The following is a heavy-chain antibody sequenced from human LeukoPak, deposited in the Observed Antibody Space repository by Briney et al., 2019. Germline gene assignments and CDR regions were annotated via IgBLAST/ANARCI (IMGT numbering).Heavy chain of an antibody. J-gene: IGHJ4*02. Sequence: ASVKVSCKVSGYTLTELSMHWVRQAPGKGLEWMGGFDPEDGETIYAQKFQGRVTMTEDTSTDTAYMELSSLRSEDTAVYYCATRNLYYYDSSGSLGYYWGQGTLVTVSS. CDR1: GYTLTELS. CDR3: ATRNLYYYDSSGSLGYY. V-gene: IGHV1-24*01. CDR2: FDPEDGET. D-gene: IGHD3-22*01.